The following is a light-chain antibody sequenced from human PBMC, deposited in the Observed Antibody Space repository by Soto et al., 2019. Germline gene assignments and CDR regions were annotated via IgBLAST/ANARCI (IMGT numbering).Light chain of an antibody. CDR3: QKYSSVIT. CDR1: QGISTF. V-gene: IGKV1-27*01. CDR2: AAS. Sequence: DIQMTQSPSSLSASVGDRVTITCRASQGISTFLAWYQQKPGKVPKLLISAASPLQSGVTSRFSGSGSGTDFTLPITSLQPEDVATYYCQKYSSVITFGQGTPLEIK. J-gene: IGKJ5*01.